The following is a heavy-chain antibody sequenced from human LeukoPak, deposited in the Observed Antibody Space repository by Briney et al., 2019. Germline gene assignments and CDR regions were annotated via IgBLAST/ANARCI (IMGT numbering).Heavy chain of an antibody. J-gene: IGHJ4*02. D-gene: IGHD3-16*02. V-gene: IGHV3-23*01. Sequence: GGSLRLSCAAPGFTFSSYAMSWVRQAPGKGLEWVSAISGSGGSTYYADSVKGRFTISRDNSKNTLYLQMNSLRAVDTAVYYCAKDPYDYVWGSYRSYYFDYWGQGTLVTVSS. CDR3: AKDPYDYVWGSYRSYYFDY. CDR2: ISGSGGST. CDR1: GFTFSSYA.